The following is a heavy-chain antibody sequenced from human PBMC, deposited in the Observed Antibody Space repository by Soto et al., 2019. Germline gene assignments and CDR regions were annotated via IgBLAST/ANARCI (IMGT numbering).Heavy chain of an antibody. CDR3: ARGHYYYGMDV. Sequence: SATLYLTCTVSNGSVSSGTYSWSWVRQPPGKGLEWIGYIYYSGTTYYTPSLKSRLTMSMDRANDHFSLNLTSVTAADTAVYFCARGHYYYGMDVWGQGITVTVS. CDR2: IYYSGTT. J-gene: IGHJ6*02. CDR1: NGSVSSGTYS. V-gene: IGHV4-30-2*01.